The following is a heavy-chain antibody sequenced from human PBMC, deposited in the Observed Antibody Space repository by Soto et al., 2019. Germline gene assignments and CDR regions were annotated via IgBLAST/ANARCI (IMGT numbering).Heavy chain of an antibody. CDR1: GFTFSSYG. D-gene: IGHD6-25*01. CDR3: AKDRRPNYYYGMDV. Sequence: QVQLVESGGGVVQPGRSLRLSCAASGFTFSSYGMHWVRQAPGKGLEWVAVISYDGSNKYYADSVKGRFTISRDNSKNRLYLQMNSLRAEDTAVYYCAKDRRPNYYYGMDVWGKGTTVTVSS. CDR2: ISYDGSNK. J-gene: IGHJ6*04. V-gene: IGHV3-30*18.